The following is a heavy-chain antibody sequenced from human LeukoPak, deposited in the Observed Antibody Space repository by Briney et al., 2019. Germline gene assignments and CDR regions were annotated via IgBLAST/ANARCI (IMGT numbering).Heavy chain of an antibody. J-gene: IGHJ3*02. Sequence: GGSLRLSCAASGFTFSSYAMHWVRQAPCKELEWVAVISYDGSNKYYADSVKGRFTISRDNAKNSLYLQMNSLRAEDTAVYYCARDSRRGAFDIWGQGTMVTVSS. CDR1: GFTFSSYA. V-gene: IGHV3-30-3*01. CDR2: ISYDGSNK. CDR3: ARDSRRGAFDI.